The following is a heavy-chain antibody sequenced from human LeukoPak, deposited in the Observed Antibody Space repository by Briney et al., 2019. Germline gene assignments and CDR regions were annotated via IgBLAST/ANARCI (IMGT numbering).Heavy chain of an antibody. V-gene: IGHV3-33*06. CDR1: GFTFSSFG. CDR3: PKDAAGSSSWANY. CDR2: IWYDGSNK. J-gene: IGHJ4*02. Sequence: GGSLRLSCAASGFTFSSFGMHWVRQAPGKGLEWVAVIWYDGSNKYYADSVKGRFTISRDNSKNTLSLQMNSLRAEDSAVYYCPKDAAGSSSWANYWGQGALVTVSS. D-gene: IGHD6-13*01.